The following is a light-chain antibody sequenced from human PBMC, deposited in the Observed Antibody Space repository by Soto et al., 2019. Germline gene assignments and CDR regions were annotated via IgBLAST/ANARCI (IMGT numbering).Light chain of an antibody. V-gene: IGLV2-14*02. CDR1: SSDVVFYNL. J-gene: IGLJ3*02. CDR3: GSFTTSRIWL. CDR2: EGS. Sequence: QSALTQPASVSGSPGQSITISCTGTSSDVVFYNLVSWYQQHPGKAPKLMIYEGSKRPSGVSTRFSGSKSGNTASLTISGLQVEDEADYFCGSFTTSRIWLFGGGTKVTVL.